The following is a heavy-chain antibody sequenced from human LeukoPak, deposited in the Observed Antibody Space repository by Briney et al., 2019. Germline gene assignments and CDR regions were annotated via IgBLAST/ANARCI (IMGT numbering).Heavy chain of an antibody. D-gene: IGHD2-21*01. V-gene: IGHV1-2*02. CDR1: GYTFTGYY. CDR3: ARLRDYSSYYFDY. CDR2: INPNSGGT. Sequence: ASVKVSCKASGYTFTGYYIHWVRQAPGQGLEWMGWINPNSGGTNYAQTFQGRVTMTRDTSITTAYMELSSLRSDDTAVYYCARLRDYSSYYFDYWGQGTLVTVSS. J-gene: IGHJ4*02.